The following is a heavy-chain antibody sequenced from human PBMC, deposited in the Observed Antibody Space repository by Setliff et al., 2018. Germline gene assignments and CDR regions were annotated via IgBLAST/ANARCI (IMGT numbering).Heavy chain of an antibody. Sequence: PSETLSLTCAVFGDFFTGHYWSWIRQSPGKGLEWIAEITHSGNTNYNPSPSLRSRVTVXXXTSXXXXXXXXXXXXXXXXXXXXXAXFLNPRDGYQNSPGFYFWGQGTLVTVSS. CDR2: ITHSGNT. CDR3: AXFLNPRDGYQNSPGFYF. D-gene: IGHD5-12*01. J-gene: IGHJ4*02. CDR1: GDFFTGHY. V-gene: IGHV4-34*01.